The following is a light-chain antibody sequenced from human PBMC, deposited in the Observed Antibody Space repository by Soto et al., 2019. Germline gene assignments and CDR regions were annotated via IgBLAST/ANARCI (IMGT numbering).Light chain of an antibody. V-gene: IGLV2-14*01. CDR1: SSDVGGYNY. CDR2: DVS. CDR3: SSYTSSSIPVV. Sequence: QSALTQPASVSGSPGQTITISRTGTSSDVGGYNYVSWYQQHPGKAPKLMIYDVSNRPSGVSNRFSGSKSGNTASLTISGLQAEDQADYYCSSYTSSSIPVVFGGGTKLTVL. J-gene: IGLJ2*01.